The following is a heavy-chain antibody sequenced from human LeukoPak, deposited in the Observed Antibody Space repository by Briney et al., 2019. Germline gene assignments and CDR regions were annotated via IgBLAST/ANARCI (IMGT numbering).Heavy chain of an antibody. Sequence: SVNVSCKASGGTFLRYALSWVRQAPGQGLEWMGGIIPIFGTANYAQKFQGRVTITADESTSTAYMELSSLRSEDTAVYYCASALTTTFFDYWGQGTLVTVSS. J-gene: IGHJ4*02. CDR2: IIPIFGTA. CDR3: ASALTTTFFDY. V-gene: IGHV1-69*13. CDR1: GGTFLRYA. D-gene: IGHD4-17*01.